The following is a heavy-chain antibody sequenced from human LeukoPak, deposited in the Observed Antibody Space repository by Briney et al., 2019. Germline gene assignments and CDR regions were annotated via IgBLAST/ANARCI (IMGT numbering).Heavy chain of an antibody. CDR1: GGSISSGDCY. CDR3: ARLSASAGRSFDY. J-gene: IGHJ4*02. CDR2: IYYSGST. V-gene: IGHV4-30-4*01. Sequence: SQTLSLTCTVSGGSISSGDCYWSWIRQPPGKGLEWIGYIYYSGSTYYNPSLKSRVTISADTSKNQFSLNLSSVTAADTAVYSCARLSASAGRSFDYWGQGTLVTVSS. D-gene: IGHD6-13*01.